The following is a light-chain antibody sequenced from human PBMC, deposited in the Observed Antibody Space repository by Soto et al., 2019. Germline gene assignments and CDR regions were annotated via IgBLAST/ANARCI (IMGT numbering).Light chain of an antibody. CDR1: SSDVGAYDF. J-gene: IGLJ1*01. CDR2: EVS. Sequence: QSALTQPASVSGSPGQSIAISCTGTSSDVGAYDFVSWYQQHPDKAPKLLIYEVSNRPSGVSDRVSGSKSVNTATLTISGLQAEDEADYYCSSHTTSNTRVFGTGTKLTVL. CDR3: SSHTTSNTRV. V-gene: IGLV2-14*03.